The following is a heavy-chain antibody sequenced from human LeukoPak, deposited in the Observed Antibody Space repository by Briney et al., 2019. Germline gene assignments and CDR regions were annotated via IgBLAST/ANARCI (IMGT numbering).Heavy chain of an antibody. CDR3: ARVRGYSLFDY. CDR2: INPSGGTT. Sequence: ASVKVSCKAFGYSFTSYYMHWVRQAPGQGLEWMGIINPSGGTTSCAQRFQDRVTMTRDTSTSTVYMELSNLRSEDTAVYFCARVRGYSLFDYWGQGILVTVSS. CDR1: GYSFTSYY. J-gene: IGHJ4*02. D-gene: IGHD5-18*01. V-gene: IGHV1-46*01.